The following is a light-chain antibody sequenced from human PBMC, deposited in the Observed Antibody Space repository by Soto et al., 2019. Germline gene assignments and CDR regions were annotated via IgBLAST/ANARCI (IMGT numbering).Light chain of an antibody. CDR3: QQYNNWPPKFT. Sequence: EIVMTHSPATLSVSPGERATLSCRASQSVSSNLAWYQQKPGQAPRLLIYGASTRATGIPARFSGSGSGTEFTLTISSLQSEDFAVYYCQQYNNWPPKFTFGPGTKVDIK. V-gene: IGKV3-15*01. CDR1: QSVSSN. CDR2: GAS. J-gene: IGKJ3*01.